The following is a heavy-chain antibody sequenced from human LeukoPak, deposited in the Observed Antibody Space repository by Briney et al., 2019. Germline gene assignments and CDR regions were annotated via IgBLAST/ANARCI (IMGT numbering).Heavy chain of an antibody. Sequence: GGSLRLSCATSGQRANLHTLNWVRQAPGKGLEWVSSISSRGGYTYYADSLKGRVTVSRDNSKNSLYLQMNSLRAEDTAVYYCARPQVQLERRSGYVYWGQGTLVTVSS. CDR2: ISSRGGYT. CDR3: ARPQVQLERRSGYVY. CDR1: GQRANLHT. D-gene: IGHD1-1*01. V-gene: IGHV3-21*01. J-gene: IGHJ4*02.